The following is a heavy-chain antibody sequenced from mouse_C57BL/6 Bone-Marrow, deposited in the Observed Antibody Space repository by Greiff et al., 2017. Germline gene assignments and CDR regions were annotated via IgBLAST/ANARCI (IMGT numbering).Heavy chain of an antibody. CDR3: ARTTIPYFDY. D-gene: IGHD2-12*01. Sequence: VQLQQSGAELVRPGTSVKVSCKASGYAFTNYLIEWVKQRPGQGLEWIGVINPGSGGTNYNEKFKGKATLTADKSSSTAYMQLSSLTSEDSAVYFCARTTIPYFDYWGQGTTLTVSS. V-gene: IGHV1-54*01. J-gene: IGHJ2*01. CDR2: INPGSGGT. CDR1: GYAFTNYL.